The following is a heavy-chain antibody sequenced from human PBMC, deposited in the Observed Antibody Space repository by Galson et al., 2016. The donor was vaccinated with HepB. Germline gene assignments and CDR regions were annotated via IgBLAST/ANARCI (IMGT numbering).Heavy chain of an antibody. CDR2: ITRSGHAT. D-gene: IGHD3-16*01. Sequence: SLRLSCAASGFSFSNSGMSWVRQAPGRGLEWVSGITRSGHATHHADIVKGRFTISRDNSKNTLYLYMNNLTAGDTAIYYCGKHGGFDYWGQGALVTVSS. J-gene: IGHJ4*02. CDR1: GFSFSNSG. V-gene: IGHV3-23*01. CDR3: GKHGGFDY.